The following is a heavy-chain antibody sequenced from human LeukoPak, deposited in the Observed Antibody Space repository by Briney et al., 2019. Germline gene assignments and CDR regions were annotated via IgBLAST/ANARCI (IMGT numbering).Heavy chain of an antibody. D-gene: IGHD3-3*01. V-gene: IGHV1-2*02. Sequence: ASVKVSCKASGYTFTGYYMHWVRQAPGQGLEWMGWINPNSGGTNYAQKFQGRVTMTRDTSISTAYMELSRLRSDDTAVYYCARGEIFGVVIIPNYFDYWGQGTLVTVSS. CDR2: INPNSGGT. J-gene: IGHJ4*02. CDR1: GYTFTGYY. CDR3: ARGEIFGVVIIPNYFDY.